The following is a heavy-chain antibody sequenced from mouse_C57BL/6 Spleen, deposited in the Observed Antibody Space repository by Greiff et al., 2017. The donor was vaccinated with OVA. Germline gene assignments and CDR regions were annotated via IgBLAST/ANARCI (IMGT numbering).Heavy chain of an antibody. CDR3: ARVEESSDFDY. V-gene: IGHV1-19*01. D-gene: IGHD6-1*01. CDR1: GYTFTDYY. J-gene: IGHJ2*01. Sequence: EVQLQQSGPVLVKPGASVKMSCKASGYTFTDYYMNWVKQSHGKSLEWIGVINPYNGGTSYNQKLKGKATLTVDKSSRTAYMELNSLTSEDSAVYYCARVEESSDFDYWGHAPTLTVSS. CDR2: INPYNGGT.